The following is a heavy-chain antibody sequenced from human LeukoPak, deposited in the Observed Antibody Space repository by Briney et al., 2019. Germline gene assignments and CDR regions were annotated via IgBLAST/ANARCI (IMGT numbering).Heavy chain of an antibody. D-gene: IGHD6-19*01. CDR1: GFTFSSYA. Sequence: PGGSLRLSCAASGFTFSSYAMHWVRQAPGKGLEWVAVISYDGSNKYYADSVKGRFTISRDNSKNTLYLQMNSLRAEDTAVYYCARDMTRWLPSYYGMDVWGKGTTVTVSS. CDR3: ARDMTRWLPSYYGMDV. CDR2: ISYDGSNK. J-gene: IGHJ6*04. V-gene: IGHV3-30-3*01.